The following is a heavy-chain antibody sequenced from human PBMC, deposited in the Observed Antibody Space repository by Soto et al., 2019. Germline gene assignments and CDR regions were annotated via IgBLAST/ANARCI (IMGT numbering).Heavy chain of an antibody. CDR2: IWYDGSNK. J-gene: IGHJ6*01. V-gene: IGHV3-33*01. Sequence: GGSLRLSCAASGFTFSSYGMHWVRQAPGKGLEWVAVIWYDGSNKYYADSVKCRFTISRDNSKNTLYLQMNILRAEDTAVCYCTRDLAYYDVWSSYYLTGMDEGRPETTVDVSS. CDR1: GFTFSSYG. D-gene: IGHD3-3*01. CDR3: TRDLAYYDVWSSYYLTGMDE.